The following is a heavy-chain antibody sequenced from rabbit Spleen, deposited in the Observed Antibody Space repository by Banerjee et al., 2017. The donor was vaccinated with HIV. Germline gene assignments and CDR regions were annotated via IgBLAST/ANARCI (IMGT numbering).Heavy chain of an antibody. CDR1: GFSFSSSDY. CDR3: ARDSGSSFSSYGMDL. D-gene: IGHD8-1*01. CDR2: IEGGSSVFS. V-gene: IGHV1S40*01. Sequence: QSLEESGGDLVKPGASLTLTCTASGFSFSSSDYMCWVRQAPGKGLEWIACIEGGSSVFSYFASWAKGRFTISKTSSTTVTLQMTSLTAADTATYFCARDSGSSFSSYGMDLWGPGTLVAVS. J-gene: IGHJ6*01.